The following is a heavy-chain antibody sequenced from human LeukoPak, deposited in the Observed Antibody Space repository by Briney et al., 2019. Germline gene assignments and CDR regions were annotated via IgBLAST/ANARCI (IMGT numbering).Heavy chain of an antibody. CDR1: GFTFSNYG. V-gene: IGHV3-7*03. Sequence: PGGSLRLSCVGSGFTFSNYGMTSVRQAPGKGLEWVADIRGDGSENYYVDSVKGRFTISRDNAKNSLYLQMNSLRAEDTAAYYCALYARAPDYWGKGTLVTVSS. CDR2: IRGDGSEN. D-gene: IGHD5/OR15-5a*01. CDR3: ALYARAPDY. J-gene: IGHJ4*02.